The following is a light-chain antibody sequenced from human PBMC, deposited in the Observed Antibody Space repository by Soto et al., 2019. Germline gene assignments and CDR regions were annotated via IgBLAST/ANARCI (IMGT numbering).Light chain of an antibody. CDR2: DAS. CDR3: QQYNNWPPT. J-gene: IGKJ2*01. Sequence: EIVLTQSPATLSLSPGERATLSCRASQSVSSYLAWYQQKPGQAPRLLISDASNRATGIPARFSGSGSGTDFTLTISSLQSEDFAVYYCQQYNNWPPTFGQGTKLEIK. CDR1: QSVSSY. V-gene: IGKV3-11*01.